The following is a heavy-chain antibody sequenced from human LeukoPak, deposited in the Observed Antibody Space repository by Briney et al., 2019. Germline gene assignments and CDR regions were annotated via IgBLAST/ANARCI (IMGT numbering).Heavy chain of an antibody. J-gene: IGHJ4*02. V-gene: IGHV3-23*01. CDR2: ISGSGGST. CDR3: ARDTHESGQFDY. Sequence: GGCLRLSWAASGFTFSSYAMSWVRQAPGKGLEWVSAISGSGGSTYYADSVKGRFTISRDNSKNTLYLQMNSLRAEDTAVYYCARDTHESGQFDYWGQGTLVTVSS. CDR1: GFTFSSYA.